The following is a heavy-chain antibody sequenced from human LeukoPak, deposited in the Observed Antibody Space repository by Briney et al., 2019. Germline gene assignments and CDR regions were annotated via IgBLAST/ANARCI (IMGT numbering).Heavy chain of an antibody. Sequence: PSETLSLTCAVYGGSFSGYYWSWIRQPPGKGLEWIGEINHSGSTNYNPSLKSRVTISVGTSKNQFSLKLSSVTAADTAVYYCARGRWTCSGGSCHYGMDVWGQGTTVTVSS. D-gene: IGHD2-15*01. V-gene: IGHV4-34*01. CDR1: GGSFSGYY. J-gene: IGHJ6*02. CDR3: ARGRWTCSGGSCHYGMDV. CDR2: INHSGST.